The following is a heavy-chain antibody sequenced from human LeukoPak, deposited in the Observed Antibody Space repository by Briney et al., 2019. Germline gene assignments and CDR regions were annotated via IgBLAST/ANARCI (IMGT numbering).Heavy chain of an antibody. CDR2: IYTSGST. CDR1: GGSISSYY. Sequence: SETLSLTCTVSGGSISSYYWSWIRQPAGKGLEWIGRIYTSGSTNYNPSLKSRVTMSVDTSKNQFSLKLGSVTAADTAVYYCARPFGVLHGDAFDIWGQGTMVTVSS. D-gene: IGHD3-10*01. J-gene: IGHJ3*02. V-gene: IGHV4-4*07. CDR3: ARPFGVLHGDAFDI.